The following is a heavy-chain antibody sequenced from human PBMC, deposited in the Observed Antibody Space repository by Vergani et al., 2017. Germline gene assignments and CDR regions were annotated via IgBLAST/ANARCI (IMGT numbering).Heavy chain of an antibody. D-gene: IGHD6-13*01. J-gene: IGHJ2*01. CDR1: GFTFDDYA. V-gene: IGHV3-9*01. CDR2: INWNSVSI. Sequence: EVQLVESGGGLVQPGRSLRLSCAASGFTFDDYAMHWVRPAPGKGLEWVSGINWNSVSIAYADSVKGRFTISRDNAKNSLYLQMNSLRTEDTALYYCVKDIAASGNYWYFDLWGGGALATVSS. CDR3: VKDIAASGNYWYFDL.